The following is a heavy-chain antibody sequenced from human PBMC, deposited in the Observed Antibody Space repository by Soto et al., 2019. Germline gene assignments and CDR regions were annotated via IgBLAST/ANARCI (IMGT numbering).Heavy chain of an antibody. D-gene: IGHD5-12*01. J-gene: IGHJ5*02. V-gene: IGHV4-59*01. Sequence: SETLSLTCTVSGGSISSYYWSWIRQPPGKGLEWIGYIHYTGNTNYNPSLKSRVTISVDTSKNQFSLKLGSVTAADAAFYYCARDNGYAGWFDPWGQGTLVTVSS. CDR3: ARDNGYAGWFDP. CDR1: GGSISSYY. CDR2: IHYTGNT.